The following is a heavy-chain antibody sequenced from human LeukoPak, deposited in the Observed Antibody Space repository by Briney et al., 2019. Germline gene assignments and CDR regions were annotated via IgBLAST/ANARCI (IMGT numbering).Heavy chain of an antibody. CDR3: ARALAMGDYGGPTDY. CDR1: GGTFSSYA. D-gene: IGHD4-23*01. V-gene: IGHV1-69*13. J-gene: IGHJ4*02. Sequence: SVKVSCKASGGTFSSYAISWVRQAPGQGLEWMGGIIPIFGTANYAQKFQGRVTITADESTSTAYMELSSLRSEDTAVYYCARALAMGDYGGPTDYWGQGTLVTVSS. CDR2: IIPIFGTA.